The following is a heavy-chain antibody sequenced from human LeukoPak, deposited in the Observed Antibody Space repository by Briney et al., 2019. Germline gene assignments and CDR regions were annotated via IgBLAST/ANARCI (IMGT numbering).Heavy chain of an antibody. CDR1: GFTFSSYS. J-gene: IGHJ4*02. V-gene: IGHV3-21*01. D-gene: IGHD4-23*01. CDR3: ARVAYYGGNRVDY. CDR2: ISSSSSYI. Sequence: SGGSLRLSCAASGFTFSSYSMNWVRQAPGKGLEWVSSISSSSSYIYYADSVKGRFTISRDNAKNSLYLQMNSLRAEDTAVYYCARVAYYGGNRVDYWGQGALVTVSS.